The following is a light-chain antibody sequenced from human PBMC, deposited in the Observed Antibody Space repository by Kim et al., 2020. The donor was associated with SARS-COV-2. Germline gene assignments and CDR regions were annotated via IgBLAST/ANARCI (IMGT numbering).Light chain of an antibody. CDR2: WAS. Sequence: ATINCKSSQSVLYSSNNQNYFAWYQQKPGQPPKLLIYWASTREYGVPDRFSGSGSGTDFTLTISSLQAEDVAVYYCQQYYSTPYTFGQGTKLEI. CDR3: QQYYSTPYT. J-gene: IGKJ2*01. CDR1: QSVLYSSNNQNY. V-gene: IGKV4-1*01.